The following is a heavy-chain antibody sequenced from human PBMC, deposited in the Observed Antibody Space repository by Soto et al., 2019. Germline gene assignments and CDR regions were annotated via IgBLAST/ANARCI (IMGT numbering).Heavy chain of an antibody. J-gene: IGHJ5*02. Sequence: SETLSLTCTVSGGSISSYYWSWIRQPPGKGLEWIGYIYYSGSTNYNPSLKSRVTISVDTSKNQFSLKLSSVTAADTAVYYCARGKNYDFWSGPTGGFDLWGQGTLVTVSS. V-gene: IGHV4-59*01. CDR1: GGSISSYY. CDR3: ARGKNYDFWSGPTGGFDL. D-gene: IGHD3-3*01. CDR2: IYYSGST.